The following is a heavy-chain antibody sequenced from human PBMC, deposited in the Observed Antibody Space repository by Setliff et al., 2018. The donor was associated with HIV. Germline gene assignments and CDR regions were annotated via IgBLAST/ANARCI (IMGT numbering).Heavy chain of an antibody. D-gene: IGHD3-10*01. CDR3: ARERSALLWKNWFDP. CDR1: GGSISSGSYY. V-gene: IGHV4-61*09. CDR2: IYTSGST. J-gene: IGHJ5*02. Sequence: SETLSLTCTASGGSISSGSYYWSWIRQPAGKGLEWIGHIYTSGSTNYNPSLKSRVTISVDASKNQFSLKLSSVTAADTAGYYCARERSALLWKNWFDPWGQGTLVTVSS.